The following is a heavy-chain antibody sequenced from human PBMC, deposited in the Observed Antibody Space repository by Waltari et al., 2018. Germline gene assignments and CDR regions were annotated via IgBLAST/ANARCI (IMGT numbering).Heavy chain of an antibody. D-gene: IGHD6-6*01. V-gene: IGHV1-69*01. CDR2: SITMVVTA. Sequence: QVQLVQSGAEVKKPGSSVKVSCKASGGTFSRYAIRWVRQAPGQGLGLMAWSITMVVTANYAQRFQGIGMMTADDTTSTAYMERGSLRSEDTAVYYCGRVNPLAMAARRINWFDPWGQGTLVTVSS. CDR3: GRVNPLAMAARRINWFDP. CDR1: GGTFSRYA. J-gene: IGHJ5*02.